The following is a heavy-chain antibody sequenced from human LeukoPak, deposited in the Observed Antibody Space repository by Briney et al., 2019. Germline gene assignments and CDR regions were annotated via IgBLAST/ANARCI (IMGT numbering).Heavy chain of an antibody. Sequence: GGSLRLSCAASASTFSSYVMSWVRQAPGKGLEWITTIGGSGSTTYYADSIKGRFIISRDNSKNTLYLQMNSLRAEDTAVYYCAKGEAHAFWSGYYFDYWGRGTLVTVSS. J-gene: IGHJ4*02. V-gene: IGHV3-23*01. CDR3: AKGEAHAFWSGYYFDY. CDR1: ASTFSSYV. CDR2: IGGSGSTT. D-gene: IGHD3-3*01.